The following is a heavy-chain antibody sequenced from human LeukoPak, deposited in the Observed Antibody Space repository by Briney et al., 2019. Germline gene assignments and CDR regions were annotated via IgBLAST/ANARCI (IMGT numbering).Heavy chain of an antibody. Sequence: PGGSLRLSCAVSGFNFDDYAMHWVRQALGRGLEWVSGINWKTGNGIYADSVKRRFTISRDNAKNSLYLQMSSLRAEDTALYYCTRRAARWQFDLWGRGTLLTVSS. D-gene: IGHD5-24*01. CDR3: TRRAARWQFDL. CDR1: GFNFDDYA. V-gene: IGHV3-9*01. CDR2: INWKTGNG. J-gene: IGHJ2*01.